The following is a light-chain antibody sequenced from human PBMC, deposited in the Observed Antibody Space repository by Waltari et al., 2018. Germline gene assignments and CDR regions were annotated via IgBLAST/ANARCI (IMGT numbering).Light chain of an antibody. Sequence: QSALTQPPSASGSPGQSVTMSCTGLSSDDGYDNYVSGYQQPPGKAPKPIMCEVTLRPSGVPDRFSGSKSGTPASLTVSGLQADVEADYYCRSFVGNNTLVFGGGTKVTVL. J-gene: IGLJ3*02. CDR1: SSDDGYDNY. CDR3: RSFVGNNTLV. V-gene: IGLV2-8*01. CDR2: EVT.